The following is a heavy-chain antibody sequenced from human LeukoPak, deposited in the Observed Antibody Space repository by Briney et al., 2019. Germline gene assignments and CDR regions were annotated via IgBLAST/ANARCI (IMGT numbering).Heavy chain of an antibody. J-gene: IGHJ6*03. V-gene: IGHV1-69*06. CDR2: IIPIFGTA. CDR3: RAVGTPGDYSYYMDV. Sequence: ASVKVSCKASGGTFSSYAISWVRRAPGQGLEWMGGIIPIFGTANYAQKFQGRVTITADKSTSTAYMELSSLRSEDTAIYYCRAVGTPGDYSYYMDVWGKGTTVTISS. CDR1: GGTFSSYA. D-gene: IGHD4-23*01.